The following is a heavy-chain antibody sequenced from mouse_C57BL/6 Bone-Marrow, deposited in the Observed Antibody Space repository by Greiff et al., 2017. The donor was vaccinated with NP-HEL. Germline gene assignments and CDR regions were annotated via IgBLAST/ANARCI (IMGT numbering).Heavy chain of an antibody. CDR3: ARETGRIAY. J-gene: IGHJ3*01. CDR1: GYTFTSYW. Sequence: QVQLQQPGAELVRPGTSVKLSCKASGYTFTSYWMHWVKQRPGQGLEWIGVIDPSDSYTNYNQKFKGKATLTVDTSSSTAYMQLSSLTSEDSAVYYCARETGRIAYWGKGTLVTVSA. D-gene: IGHD4-1*01. V-gene: IGHV1-59*01. CDR2: IDPSDSYT.